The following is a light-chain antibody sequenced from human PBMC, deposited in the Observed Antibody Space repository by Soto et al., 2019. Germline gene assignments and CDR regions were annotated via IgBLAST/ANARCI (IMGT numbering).Light chain of an antibody. CDR1: QSIGNW. CDR3: QQYNPSPPWT. V-gene: IGKV1-5*01. CDR2: DVS. Sequence: DIQMTQYPSTLSASVGDRVTITCWASQSIGNWLAWYQQKPGKAPKLLIYDVSNLRSGVPSRFGGSGSGTEFTLTISSLQPDDLATYYCQQYNPSPPWTFGQGTKVEI. J-gene: IGKJ1*01.